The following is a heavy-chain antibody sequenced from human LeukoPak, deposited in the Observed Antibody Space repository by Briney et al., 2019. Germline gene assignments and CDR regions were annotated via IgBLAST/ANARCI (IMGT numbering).Heavy chain of an antibody. V-gene: IGHV3-48*04. CDR3: ARDLADYYDSSGYYWEDY. Sequence: GGSLRLSCAASGFTFSSYSMNWVRQAPGKGLEWVSYISSSSSTIYYADSVKGRFTISRDNAKNSLYLQMNSLRVEDTAVYYCARDLADYYDSSGYYWEDYWGQGTLVTVSS. CDR2: ISSSSSTI. D-gene: IGHD3-22*01. CDR1: GFTFSSYS. J-gene: IGHJ4*02.